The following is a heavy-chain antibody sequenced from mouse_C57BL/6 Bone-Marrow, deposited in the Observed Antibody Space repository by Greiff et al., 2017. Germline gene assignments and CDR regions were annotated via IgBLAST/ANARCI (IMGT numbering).Heavy chain of an antibody. J-gene: IGHJ1*03. CDR3: ARIFTTVVNWYFDV. CDR2: INPNNGGT. Sequence: EVQLQQSGPELVKPGASVKISCKASGYTFTDYYMNWVKQSHGKSLEWIGDINPNNGGTSYNQKFKGKATLTVDKSSSTAYMELRSLTSEDSAVYYCARIFTTVVNWYFDVWGTGTTVTVSS. D-gene: IGHD1-1*01. CDR1: GYTFTDYY. V-gene: IGHV1-26*01.